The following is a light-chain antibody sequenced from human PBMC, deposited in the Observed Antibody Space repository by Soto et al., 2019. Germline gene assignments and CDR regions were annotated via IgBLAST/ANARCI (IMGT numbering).Light chain of an antibody. Sequence: QPVLTQSPSASASLGASVNLTCTLSSGHSSYAIAWHQQQPEKGPRYLMKLNSDGSHSKGDASPDRFSGSSSGAERYLTISSLQSEDEADYYCQTWGTGIRVFGGGTKVTVL. CDR3: QTWGTGIRV. V-gene: IGLV4-69*01. J-gene: IGLJ2*01. CDR1: SGHSSYA. CDR2: LNSDGSH.